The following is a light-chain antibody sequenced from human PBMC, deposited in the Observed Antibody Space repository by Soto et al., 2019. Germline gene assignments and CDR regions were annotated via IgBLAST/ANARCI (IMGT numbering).Light chain of an antibody. CDR3: QEFNAVPT. CDR2: AAS. J-gene: IGKJ4*01. Sequence: DIQMTQSPSSLSASVGDRVTITCRASQAINNYLAWYQQKPGKVPTLLISAASTLQSGVPSRFSVSGSGTDFTLTISSLQPEDVATYYCQEFNAVPTFGGGTKVEI. V-gene: IGKV1-27*01. CDR1: QAINNY.